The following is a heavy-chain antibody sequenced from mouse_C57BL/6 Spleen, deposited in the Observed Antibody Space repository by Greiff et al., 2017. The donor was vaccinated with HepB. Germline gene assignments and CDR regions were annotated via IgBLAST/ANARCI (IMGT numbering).Heavy chain of an antibody. Sequence: EVQLQQSGPELVKPGASVKISCKASGYTFTDYYMNWVKQSHGKSLEWIGDINPNNGGTSYNQKFKGKATLTVDKSSSTAYMELRSLTSEDSAVYDCARDLGTGYWGQGTTLTVSS. V-gene: IGHV1-26*01. CDR1: GYTFTDYY. CDR3: ARDLGTGY. J-gene: IGHJ2*01. CDR2: INPNNGGT. D-gene: IGHD3-3*01.